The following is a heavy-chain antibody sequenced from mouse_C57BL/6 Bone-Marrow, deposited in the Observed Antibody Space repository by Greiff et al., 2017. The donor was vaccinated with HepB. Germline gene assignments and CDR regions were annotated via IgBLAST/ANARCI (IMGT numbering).Heavy chain of an antibody. CDR2: IHPNSGST. Sequence: VQLQQPGAELVKPGASVKLSCKASGYTFTSYWMHWVKQRPGQGLEWIGMIHPNSGSTNYNEKFKSKATLTVDKSSSTAYMQLSSLTSEDSAVYYCARNFPSYYGSSYGYFDYWGQGTTLTVSS. D-gene: IGHD1-1*01. J-gene: IGHJ2*01. CDR1: GYTFTSYW. CDR3: ARNFPSYYGSSYGYFDY. V-gene: IGHV1-64*01.